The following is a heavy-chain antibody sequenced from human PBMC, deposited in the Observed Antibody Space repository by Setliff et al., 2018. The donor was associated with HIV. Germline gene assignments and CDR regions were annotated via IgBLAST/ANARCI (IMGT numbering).Heavy chain of an antibody. CDR2: IYYSGST. CDR3: ARDFLRSGYFDS. CDR1: GDSLSSDYYY. V-gene: IGHV4-31*03. Sequence: SETLSLTCTVSGDSLSSDYYYWTWIRQHPEKGLEWIGYIYYSGSTLYNPSHRSRLSMSVDTSKNQFSLELSSVTAADTAVYFCARDFLRSGYFDSWGQGKLVTVSS. J-gene: IGHJ4*02. D-gene: IGHD4-17*01.